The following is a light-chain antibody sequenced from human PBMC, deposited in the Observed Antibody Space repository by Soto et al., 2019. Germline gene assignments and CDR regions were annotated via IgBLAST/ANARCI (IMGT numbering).Light chain of an antibody. CDR3: SSFAGNNNL. V-gene: IGLV2-8*01. J-gene: IGLJ2*01. CDR2: EVA. CDR1: SSDVGGYDL. Sequence: QSVLTQPPSASGSPGQSVTISCTGTSSDVGGYDLVSWYQQHPGKAPKLILYEVAKWPSGVPARFSGSKSGNTASLTVSGLQADDESDYYCSSFAGNNNLFGGGTKLTVL.